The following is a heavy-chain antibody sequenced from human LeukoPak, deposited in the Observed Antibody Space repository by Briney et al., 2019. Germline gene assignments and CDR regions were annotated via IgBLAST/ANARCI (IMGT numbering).Heavy chain of an antibody. D-gene: IGHD4-17*01. CDR1: GFIFTNYW. Sequence: PGGSLTLSCIVSGFIFTNYWMSWVRQAPGKGLEWMASIKADGSDKYYVDSVMGRFPISRDNTKNSLYVQMSSLRAEDTVVYYCARLKDAVTIFDCWGQGILVTVSS. V-gene: IGHV3-7*01. CDR3: ARLKDAVTIFDC. J-gene: IGHJ5*01. CDR2: IKADGSDK.